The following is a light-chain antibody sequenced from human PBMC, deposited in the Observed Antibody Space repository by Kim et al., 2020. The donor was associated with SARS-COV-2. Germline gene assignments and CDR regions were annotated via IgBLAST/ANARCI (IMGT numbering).Light chain of an antibody. CDR1: QRVLYSSNNKNY. CDR3: QPYYSTPYT. J-gene: IGKJ2*01. Sequence: DIVMTQSRDSLAVSLGERATINCKSSQRVLYSSNNKNYLAWYQQKPGQPHKLLIYWASTRESGVPDRFSGSGSGTDFTLTIGSLQAEDVAIYYCQPYYSTPYTFGQGTKLQF. CDR2: WAS. V-gene: IGKV4-1*01.